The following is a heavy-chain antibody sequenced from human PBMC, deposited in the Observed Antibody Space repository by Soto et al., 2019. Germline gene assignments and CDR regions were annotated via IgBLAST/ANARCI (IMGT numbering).Heavy chain of an antibody. CDR3: VRMYSSGWYVLDY. J-gene: IGHJ4*02. Sequence: EVQLVESGGGLVQPGGSLRLSCAASGFTVSSNYMSWVRQAPGKGLEWVSVIYSGGSTYYADSVKGRFTISRDNSKNTLYLQMNSLRAEDTAVYYCVRMYSSGWYVLDYWGQGTLVTVSS. CDR2: IYSGGST. CDR1: GFTVSSNY. D-gene: IGHD6-19*01. V-gene: IGHV3-66*01.